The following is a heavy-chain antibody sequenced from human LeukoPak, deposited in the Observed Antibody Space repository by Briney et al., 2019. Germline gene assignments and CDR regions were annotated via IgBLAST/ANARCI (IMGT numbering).Heavy chain of an antibody. D-gene: IGHD3-22*01. V-gene: IGHV3-21*01. CDR3: ARDWGYYDSSGYYDY. J-gene: IGHJ4*02. Sequence: GGSLRLSCAASGFTFSSYSMNWVRQAPGKGLEWVSSIGSSSSYIYYADSVKGRFTISRDNAKNSLYLQMNSLRAEDTAVYYCARDWGYYDSSGYYDYWGQGTLVTVSS. CDR2: IGSSSSYI. CDR1: GFTFSSYS.